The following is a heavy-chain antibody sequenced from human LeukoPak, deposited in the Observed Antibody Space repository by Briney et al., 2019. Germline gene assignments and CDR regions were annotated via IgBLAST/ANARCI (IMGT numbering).Heavy chain of an antibody. CDR2: IYYSGST. V-gene: IGHV4-59*01. J-gene: IGHJ4*02. Sequence: PSETLSLTCTVSGGSISSYYWSWLRQPPGKGLEWIGYIYYSGSTNYNPSLKSRVTISVDTSKNQFSLKLSSVTAADTAVYYCARCVGSPPPGYWGQGTLVTVSS. CDR3: ARCVGSPPPGY. CDR1: GGSISSYY.